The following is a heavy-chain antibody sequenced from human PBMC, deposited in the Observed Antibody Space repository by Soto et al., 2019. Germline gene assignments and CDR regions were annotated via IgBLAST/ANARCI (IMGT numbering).Heavy chain of an antibody. J-gene: IGHJ6*02. D-gene: IGHD4-4*01. V-gene: IGHV4-34*01. CDR1: GGSFSGYY. CDR2: INHSGST. Sequence: PSETLSLTCAVYGGSFSGYYWSWIRQPPGKGLEWIGEINHSGSTNYNPSLKSRVTISVDTSKNQFSLKLSSVTAADTAVYYCASYSYGMDVWGQGTTVTVSS. CDR3: ASYSYGMDV.